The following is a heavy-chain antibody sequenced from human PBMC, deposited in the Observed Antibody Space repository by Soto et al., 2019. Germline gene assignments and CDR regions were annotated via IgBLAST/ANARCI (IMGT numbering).Heavy chain of an antibody. CDR3: ARGSYYYDSSGYYGSDY. D-gene: IGHD3-22*01. CDR2: IGTAGDT. Sequence: GGSLRLSCAASGFTFSSYDMHWVRQATGKGLEWVSAIGTAGDTYYPGSVKGRFTISRENAKNSLYLQMNSLRAEDTAVYYCARGSYYYDSSGYYGSDYWGQGTLVTVSS. J-gene: IGHJ4*02. V-gene: IGHV3-13*01. CDR1: GFTFSSYD.